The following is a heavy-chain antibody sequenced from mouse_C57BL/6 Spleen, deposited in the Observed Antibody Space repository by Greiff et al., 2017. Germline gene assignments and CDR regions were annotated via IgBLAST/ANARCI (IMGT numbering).Heavy chain of an antibody. V-gene: IGHV5-6*01. CDR2: ISSGGSYT. J-gene: IGHJ2*01. CDR1: GFTFSSYG. Sequence: EVKLQESGGDLVKPGGSLKLSCAASGFTFSSYGMSWVRQTPDKRLEWVATISSGGSYTYYPDSVKGRFTISRDNAKNTLYLQMSSLKSEDTAMYYCARHEWGTAQASYYFDYWGQGTTLTVSS. CDR3: ARHEWGTAQASYYFDY. D-gene: IGHD3-2*02.